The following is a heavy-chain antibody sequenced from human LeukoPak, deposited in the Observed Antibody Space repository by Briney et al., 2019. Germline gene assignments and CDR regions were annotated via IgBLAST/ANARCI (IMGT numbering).Heavy chain of an antibody. Sequence: SETLSLTCTISGGSISSYYWSWIRQPPGKGLEWIGYIYYSGSTNYNPSLKSRVTISVDTSKNQFSLKLSSVTAADTAVYYCARVTPPSSGWSYFDYWGQGTLVTVSS. CDR3: ARVTPPSSGWSYFDY. D-gene: IGHD6-19*01. J-gene: IGHJ4*02. V-gene: IGHV4-59*01. CDR2: IYYSGST. CDR1: GGSISSYY.